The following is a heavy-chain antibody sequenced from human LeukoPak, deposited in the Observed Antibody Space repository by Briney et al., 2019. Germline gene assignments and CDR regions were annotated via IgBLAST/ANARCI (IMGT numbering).Heavy chain of an antibody. CDR2: ISSSGGST. CDR1: GFTFSSSA. J-gene: IGHJ4*02. V-gene: IGHV3-23*01. Sequence: GGSLRLSCAASGFTFSSSAMSWVRQVPGKGLEWVSGISSSGGSTNYADSVRGRFTISRDNSKNTLYLQMNSLRAEDTAVYYCAKDVQELRYFDWLPIGSFDYWGQGALVTVSS. D-gene: IGHD3-9*01. CDR3: AKDVQELRYFDWLPIGSFDY.